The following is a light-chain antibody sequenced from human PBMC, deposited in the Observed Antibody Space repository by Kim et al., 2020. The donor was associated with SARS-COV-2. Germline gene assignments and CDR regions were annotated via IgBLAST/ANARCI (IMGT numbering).Light chain of an antibody. Sequence: AAGELVRIACGGNNIESKSVHWYQQKPGQAPVLVIYYDSDRPSGIPERFSGSNSGNTATLTISRVEAGDEADYYCQVWDSSGDHYVFGTGTKVTVL. V-gene: IGLV3-21*04. CDR2: YDS. CDR1: NIESKS. CDR3: QVWDSSGDHYV. J-gene: IGLJ1*01.